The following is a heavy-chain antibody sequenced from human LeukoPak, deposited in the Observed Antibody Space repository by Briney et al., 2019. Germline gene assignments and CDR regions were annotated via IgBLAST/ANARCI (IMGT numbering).Heavy chain of an antibody. CDR2: INHSGST. J-gene: IGHJ4*02. Sequence: SETLSLTCTVSGGSISSDGYYWSWIRQPPGKGLEWIGEINHSGSTNYNPSLKSRVTISVDTSKNQFSLKLSSVTAADTAVYYCARFSGWYGDLDYWGQGTLVTVSS. V-gene: IGHV4-34*01. CDR1: GGSISSDGYY. D-gene: IGHD6-19*01. CDR3: ARFSGWYGDLDY.